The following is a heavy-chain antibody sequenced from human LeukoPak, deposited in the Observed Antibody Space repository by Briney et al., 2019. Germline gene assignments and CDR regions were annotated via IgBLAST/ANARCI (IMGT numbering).Heavy chain of an antibody. CDR2: IRSNGGST. CDR3: AGSHTEYNWFDP. V-gene: IGHV3-64*01. J-gene: IGHJ5*02. CDR1: GFTFSSYA. D-gene: IGHD1-26*01. Sequence: GGSLRLSCAASGFTFSSYAMHWVRQAPGKGLEYVSAIRSNGGSTYYANSVKGRFTISRDNSKNTLYLQMGSLRAEDMAVYYCAGSHTEYNWFDPWGQGTLVTVSS.